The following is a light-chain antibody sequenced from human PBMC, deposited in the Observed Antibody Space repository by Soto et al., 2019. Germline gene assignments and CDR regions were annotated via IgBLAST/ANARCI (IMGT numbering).Light chain of an antibody. CDR1: SDDVGGYNY. J-gene: IGLJ3*02. V-gene: IGLV2-14*03. CDR3: SSFTSTSTWV. CDR2: EVN. Sequence: QSALTQPASVSASPGQSITISCTGTSDDVGGYNYVSWYQQHPGKAPKLMVYEVNNRPLGVSDRFSGSKSGNTASLSISGLQAEDEAEYYCSSFTSTSTWVFGGGTKLTVL.